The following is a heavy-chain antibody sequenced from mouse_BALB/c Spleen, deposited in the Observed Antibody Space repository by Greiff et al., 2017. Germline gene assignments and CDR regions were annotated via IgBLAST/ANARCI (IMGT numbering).Heavy chain of an antibody. V-gene: IGHV1S81*02. J-gene: IGHJ3*01. CDR2: INPSNGGT. CDR3: TRGGDPSFAY. CDR1: GYTFTSYY. Sequence: QVHVKQSGAELVKPGASVKLSCKASGYTFTSYYMYWVKQRPGQGLEWIGEINPSNGGTNFNEKFKSKATLTVDKSSSTAYMQLSSLTSEDSAVYYCTRGGDPSFAYWGQGTLVTVSA. D-gene: IGHD3-3*01.